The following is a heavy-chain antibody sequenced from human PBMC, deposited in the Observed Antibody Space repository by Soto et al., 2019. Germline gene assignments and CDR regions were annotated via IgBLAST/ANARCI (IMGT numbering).Heavy chain of an antibody. CDR2: IIWNSGSI. V-gene: IGHV3-9*01. Sequence: EVQLVESGGGLVQPGRSLRLSCAASGFTFDDYAMHWVWQAAGKGLEWVSGIIWNSGSIGYAVSVKGRFSISRDNARNSMYLQMNSLRAEDTTLYYCAKDRGLVLSVYFDYWGQGTLVTFSS. CDR3: AKDRGLVLSVYFDY. CDR1: GFTFDDYA. D-gene: IGHD6-19*01. J-gene: IGHJ4*02.